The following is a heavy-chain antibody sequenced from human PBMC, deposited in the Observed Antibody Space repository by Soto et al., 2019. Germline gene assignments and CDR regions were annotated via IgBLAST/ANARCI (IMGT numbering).Heavy chain of an antibody. V-gene: IGHV3-7*05. CDR3: ATDILDF. J-gene: IGHJ4*02. CDR1: GFMFSSYW. CDR2: INQNGSER. D-gene: IGHD3-9*01. Sequence: ESGGGLVRPGGSLRLSCAATGFMFSSYWMTWVRQAPGQGLEWVANINQNGSERYYVDSVEGRFTISRDNAKNSVFLQMENLRVEDTAMYYCATDILDFWGQGTLVSVSS.